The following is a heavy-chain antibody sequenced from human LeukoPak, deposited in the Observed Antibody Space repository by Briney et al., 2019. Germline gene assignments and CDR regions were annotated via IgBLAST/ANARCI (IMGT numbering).Heavy chain of an antibody. CDR3: ARGDYDFWSGYYTNYFDD. CDR2: INPSGGST. Sequence: GASVKVSCKASGYAFTSYYMHWVRQAPGQGLEWMGIINPSGGSTSYAQKFQGRVSMTRDTSTSTVYMELSSLKSEDTAVYYCARGDYDFWSGYYTNYFDDWGQGTLVTVSS. CDR1: GYAFTSYY. V-gene: IGHV1-46*01. J-gene: IGHJ4*02. D-gene: IGHD3-3*01.